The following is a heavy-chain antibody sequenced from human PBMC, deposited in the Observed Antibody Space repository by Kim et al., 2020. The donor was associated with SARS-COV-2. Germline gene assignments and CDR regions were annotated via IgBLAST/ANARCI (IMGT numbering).Heavy chain of an antibody. Sequence: GGSLRLSCAASGFTFSSYGMHWVRQAPGKGLEWVAVIWYDGSNKYYADSVKGRFTISRDNSKNTLYLQMNSLRAEDTAVYYCARVPAANYGMDVWGQGTTVTVSS. D-gene: IGHD2-2*01. V-gene: IGHV3-33*01. CDR1: GFTFSSYG. J-gene: IGHJ6*02. CDR3: ARVPAANYGMDV. CDR2: IWYDGSNK.